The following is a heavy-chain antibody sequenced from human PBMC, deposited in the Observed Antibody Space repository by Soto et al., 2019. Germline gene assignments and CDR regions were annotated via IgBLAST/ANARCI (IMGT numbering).Heavy chain of an antibody. J-gene: IGHJ4*02. CDR2: ISGLGGSK. CDR1: GFTFSAYS. Sequence: EVQLLESGGGLVQPGGSLRLSCAASGFTFSAYSMSWVRHAPGRGLEWVSGISGLGGSKYYADSVKGRFTISSDTSRNILHLQFKSLSAEDTAEYYCAMSSGDTWQLYYFDYWGQGALVTVPS. D-gene: IGHD1-26*01. V-gene: IGHV3-23*01. CDR3: AMSSGDTWQLYYFDY.